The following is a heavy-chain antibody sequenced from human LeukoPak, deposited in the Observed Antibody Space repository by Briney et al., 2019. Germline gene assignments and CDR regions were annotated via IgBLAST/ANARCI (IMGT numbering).Heavy chain of an antibody. CDR2: IYTSGST. CDR3: ARQPFRGRYYDSSGYY. Sequence: SETLSLTCTVSGGSISSNSYYWSWIRQPAGKGLEWIGRIYTSGSTNYNPSLKSRVTISVDTSKNQFSLKLSSVTAADTAVYYCARQPFRGRYYDSSGYYWGQGTLVTVSS. J-gene: IGHJ4*02. V-gene: IGHV4-61*02. CDR1: GGSISSNSYY. D-gene: IGHD3-22*01.